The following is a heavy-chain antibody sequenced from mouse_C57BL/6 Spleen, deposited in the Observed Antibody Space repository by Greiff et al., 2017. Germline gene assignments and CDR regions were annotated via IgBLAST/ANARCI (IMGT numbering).Heavy chain of an antibody. CDR2: INPSTGGT. J-gene: IGHJ4*01. Sequence: EVKLMESGPELVKPGASVKISCKASGYSFTGYYMNWVKQSPETSLEWIGEINPSTGGTTYNQKFKAKATLTVDKSSSTAYMQLKSLTSEDSAVYYCARRDYDNAMDYWGQGTSVTVSS. CDR3: ARRDYDNAMDY. CDR1: GYSFTGYY. V-gene: IGHV1-42*01. D-gene: IGHD2-4*01.